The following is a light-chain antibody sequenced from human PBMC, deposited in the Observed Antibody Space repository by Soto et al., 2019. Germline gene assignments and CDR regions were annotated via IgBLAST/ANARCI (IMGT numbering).Light chain of an antibody. V-gene: IGLV2-14*01. CDR2: EVS. CDR3: SSFTRSNTWV. Sequence: QSVLTQPASVSGSPGHSITISCTGTNSDVGGYSYVSWFQQHPGKAPKLIIYEVSNRPSGVSIRFSGSKSGNTASLTVSGLQAKDEADYYCSSFTRSNTWVIGGGTKLTVL. CDR1: NSDVGGYSY. J-gene: IGLJ3*02.